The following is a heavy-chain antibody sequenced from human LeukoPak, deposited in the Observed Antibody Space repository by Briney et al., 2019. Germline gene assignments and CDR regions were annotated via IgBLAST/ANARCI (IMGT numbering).Heavy chain of an antibody. D-gene: IGHD1-1*01. Sequence: GGSLRLSCAASGFTFDDYGMSWVRQAPGKGLEWVSNINRNGGNTAYADSVKGRFTISRDNAKNSLYLQMNSLRAEDRALYYCARDHGAIALTNYLDYWGQGTLVTVSS. CDR3: ARDHGAIALTNYLDY. J-gene: IGHJ4*02. CDR1: GFTFDDYG. CDR2: INRNGGNT. V-gene: IGHV3-20*04.